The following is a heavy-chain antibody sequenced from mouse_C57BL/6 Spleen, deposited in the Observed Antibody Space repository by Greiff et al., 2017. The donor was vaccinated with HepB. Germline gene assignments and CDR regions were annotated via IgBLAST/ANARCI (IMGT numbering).Heavy chain of an antibody. CDR2: INPNNGGT. CDR1: GYTFTDYY. D-gene: IGHD1-1*01. J-gene: IGHJ1*02. Sequence: EVQLLQSGPELVKPGASVKISCKASGYTFTDYYLNWVKQSHGKSLEWIGDINPNNGGTSYNQKFKGKATLTVDKSSRTAYMELRSLTSEDSAVYYCARNPFDGSSYFDSWGKGTTVTVSS. CDR3: ARNPFDGSSYFDS. V-gene: IGHV1-26*01.